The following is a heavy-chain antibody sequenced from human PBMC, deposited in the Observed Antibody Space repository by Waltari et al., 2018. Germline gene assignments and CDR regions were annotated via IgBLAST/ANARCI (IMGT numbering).Heavy chain of an antibody. Sequence: QVQLQQWGAGLLKPSETLSLTCAVYGGSFSGYCWSWLRQAPGTGLEWNGEINQSGTTNYNPSLKSRVTTSVDTSKNQFSLKLSSVTAADTAVYYCARGPMLDYGANSGHYYYGMDVWGQGTTVTVSS. V-gene: IGHV4-34*01. J-gene: IGHJ6*02. D-gene: IGHD4-17*01. CDR3: ARGPMLDYGANSGHYYYGMDV. CDR1: GGSFSGYC. CDR2: INQSGTT.